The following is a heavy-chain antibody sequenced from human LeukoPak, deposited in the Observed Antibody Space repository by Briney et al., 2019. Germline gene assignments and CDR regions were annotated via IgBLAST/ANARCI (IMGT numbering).Heavy chain of an antibody. V-gene: IGHV1-2*02. CDR1: GYTFTNYG. CDR2: INPNSGGT. J-gene: IGHJ1*01. Sequence: GASVKVSCKASGYTFTNYGISWVRQAPGQGLEWMGWINPNSGGTNYAQKFQGRVTMTRDTSISTAYMELSRLTSDDTAVYYCARGYYDSSGFEYFQDWGQGTLVTVSS. CDR3: ARGYYDSSGFEYFQD. D-gene: IGHD3-22*01.